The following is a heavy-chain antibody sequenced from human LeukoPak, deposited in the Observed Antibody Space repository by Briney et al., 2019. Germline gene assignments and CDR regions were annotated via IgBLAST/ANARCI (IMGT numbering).Heavy chain of an antibody. CDR2: IKQDGSEK. D-gene: IGHD3-10*01. CDR3: ARVRGAWFGEPFDY. J-gene: IGHJ4*02. V-gene: IGHV3-7*01. CDR1: GFTFSNYW. Sequence: GGSLRLSCAASGFTFSNYWMSWVRQAPGKGLEWVANIKQDGSEKYYVDSVKGRFTISRDNAKNSLYLQMNSLRAEDTAMFYCARVRGAWFGEPFDYWGQGTLVTVSS.